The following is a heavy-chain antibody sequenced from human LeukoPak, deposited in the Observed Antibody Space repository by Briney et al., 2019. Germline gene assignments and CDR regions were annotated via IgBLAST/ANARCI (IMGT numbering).Heavy chain of an antibody. D-gene: IGHD2-8*01. CDR2: ISSSGNTI. CDR3: AREGVDIVLIFG. CDR1: GFTFSSYE. J-gene: IGHJ4*02. V-gene: IGHV3-48*03. Sequence: GGSLSLSCAASGFTFSSYEMNWVRQAPGKGLEWVSYISSSGNTIYYADSVKGRFTISRDNAKNSLYLQMNSLRAEDTAVYYCAREGVDIVLIFGWGQGTLVTVSS.